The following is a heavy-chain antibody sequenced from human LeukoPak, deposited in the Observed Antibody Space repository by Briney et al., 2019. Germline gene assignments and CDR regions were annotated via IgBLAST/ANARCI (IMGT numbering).Heavy chain of an antibody. CDR1: GGSISSGGYY. CDR3: ARDRVDTASGDAFDI. Sequence: TLSLTCTVSGGSISSGGYYWSWIRQHPGKGLEWIGYIYYSGSTYYNPSLKSRVTISVDTSKNQFSLKLSSVTAADTAVYYCARDRVDTASGDAFDIWGQGTMVTVSS. J-gene: IGHJ3*02. V-gene: IGHV4-31*03. D-gene: IGHD5-18*01. CDR2: IYYSGST.